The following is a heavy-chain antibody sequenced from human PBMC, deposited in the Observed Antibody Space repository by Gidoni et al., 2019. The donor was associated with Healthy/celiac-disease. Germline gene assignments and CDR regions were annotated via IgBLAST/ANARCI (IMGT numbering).Heavy chain of an antibody. V-gene: IGHV3-11*01. Sequence: QVQLVESGGGLVKPGGSLRLSCAASGFTFSDYYMRWIRQAPGKGLEWVSYISSSGRTIYYAESVKGRLTISRDKAKNSLYLQMNSLRAEDTAVYYCARVPPYDFWSGYYYYYGMDVWGQGTTVTVSS. CDR2: ISSSGRTI. CDR3: ARVPPYDFWSGYYYYYGMDV. D-gene: IGHD3-3*01. CDR1: GFTFSDYY. J-gene: IGHJ6*02.